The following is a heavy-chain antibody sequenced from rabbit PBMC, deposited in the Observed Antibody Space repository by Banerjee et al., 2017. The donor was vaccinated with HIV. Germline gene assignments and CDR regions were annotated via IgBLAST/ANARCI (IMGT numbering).Heavy chain of an antibody. CDR3: ARDNVGDTDYVVNL. J-gene: IGHJ4*01. CDR1: GFSFSSSYT. CDR2: IYGGRSTNT. V-gene: IGHV1S45*01. D-gene: IGHD2-1*01. Sequence: QEQLEESGGDLVQPEGSLTLTCKASGFSFSSSYTIGWVRQAPGKGLEWIACIYGGRSTNTYYARWAKGRFTISKTSSTTVTLQMTSLTAADTATYFCARDNVGDTDYVVNLWGPGTLVTVS.